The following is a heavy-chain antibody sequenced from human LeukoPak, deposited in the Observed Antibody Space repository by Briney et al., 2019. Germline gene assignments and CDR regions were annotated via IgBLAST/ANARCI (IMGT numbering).Heavy chain of an antibody. CDR3: ARDKSKSMGRGVIIKDHSYYYMDV. Sequence: GGSLRLSCAASGFTFSSYWMTWVRQAPGKRLEWVANIKQDGSEKYYVDSVKGRFTISRDNAKNSLYLQMNSLRAEDTAVYYCARDKSKSMGRGVIIKDHSYYYMDVWGKGTTVTISS. V-gene: IGHV3-7*01. D-gene: IGHD3-10*01. J-gene: IGHJ6*03. CDR1: GFTFSSYW. CDR2: IKQDGSEK.